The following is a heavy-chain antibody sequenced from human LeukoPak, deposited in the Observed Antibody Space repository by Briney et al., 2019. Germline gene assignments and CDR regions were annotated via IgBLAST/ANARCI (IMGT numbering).Heavy chain of an antibody. D-gene: IGHD3-22*01. CDR3: AREEGLTMIVPDAFDI. CDR2: IDTTSNII. J-gene: IGHJ3*02. Sequence: PGGSLRLSCGASGFTFSTYNMKWVRQAPGKGLEWVSHIDTTSNIIFYADSVKGRFTISRENAKNSLYLQMNSLRAEDTAVYYCAREEGLTMIVPDAFDIWGQGTMVTVSS. V-gene: IGHV3-48*01. CDR1: GFTFSTYN.